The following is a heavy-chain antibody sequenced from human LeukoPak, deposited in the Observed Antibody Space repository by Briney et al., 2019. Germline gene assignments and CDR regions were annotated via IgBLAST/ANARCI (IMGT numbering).Heavy chain of an antibody. J-gene: IGHJ4*02. CDR3: ARVHATGYFSLDLGY. D-gene: IGHD3-9*01. CDR2: INPNTGGT. Sequence: ASVKVSCKASGYTFTGYFMHWVRQAPGQGLDWMGWINPNTGGTRYAQKFQGRVTMTRDTSIGTAYMELSTVTSDDTAVYFCARVHATGYFSLDLGYWGQGTLVTVSS. CDR1: GYTFTGYF. V-gene: IGHV1-2*02.